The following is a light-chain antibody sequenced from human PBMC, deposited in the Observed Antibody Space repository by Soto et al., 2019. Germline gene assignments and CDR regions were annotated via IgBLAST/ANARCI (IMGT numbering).Light chain of an antibody. Sequence: IVLTQSPGTLSLSPGEEATLSCRASQSLRSTYIAWYQQRAGQAPRLLIYGGSSRATGIPDKFSGSGAGTDFSLTISRLDPEYSAVYVCHCQDFATSRVYTFGQGTRVEI. CDR1: QSLRSTY. J-gene: IGKJ2*01. V-gene: IGKV3-20*01. CDR2: GGS. CDR3: HCQDFATSRVYT.